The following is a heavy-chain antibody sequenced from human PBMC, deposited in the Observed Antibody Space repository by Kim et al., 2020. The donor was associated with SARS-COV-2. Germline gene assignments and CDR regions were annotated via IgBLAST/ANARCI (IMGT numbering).Heavy chain of an antibody. D-gene: IGHD3-16*01. V-gene: IGHV5-10-1*01. CDR1: GYSFTGSW. Sequence: GESLKISCQASGYSFTGSWVNWVRQMPGKGLEWMGRIDPIDSYTNYSPSFQGHVTFAADKSITTAYLQWRFLKASDTAIYYCASRHGGEEYWGQGTLVTVSS. CDR2: IDPIDSYT. J-gene: IGHJ4*02. CDR3: ASRHGGEEY.